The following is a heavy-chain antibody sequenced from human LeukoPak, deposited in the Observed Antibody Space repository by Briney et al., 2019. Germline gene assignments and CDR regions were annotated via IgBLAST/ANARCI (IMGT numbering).Heavy chain of an antibody. CDR2: ISAYNGNT. D-gene: IGHD3-10*01. Sequence: GGSLRLSCAASGFTFTSYGISWVRQAPGQGLEWMGWISAYNGNTNYAQYFQGRVTMTTDTSTTTAYMELRSLRSDDTAVYFCAREAEGSGSFGGPWGQGTLVTVSS. CDR1: GFTFTSYG. J-gene: IGHJ5*02. CDR3: AREAEGSGSFGGP. V-gene: IGHV1-18*01.